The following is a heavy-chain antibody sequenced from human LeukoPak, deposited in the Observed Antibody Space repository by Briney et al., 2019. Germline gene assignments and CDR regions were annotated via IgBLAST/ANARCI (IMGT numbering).Heavy chain of an antibody. D-gene: IGHD2-15*01. V-gene: IGHV3-23*01. J-gene: IGHJ5*02. CDR3: AKDQEDIVVVVAATQSFDP. CDR1: GFTFSSYA. Sequence: GGSLRLSCAPSGFTFSSYAMSWVRQAPGKGLEWVSAISGSGGSTYYADSVKGRFTISRDNSKNTLYLQMNSLRAEDTAVYYCAKDQEDIVVVVAATQSFDPWGQGTLVTVSS. CDR2: ISGSGGST.